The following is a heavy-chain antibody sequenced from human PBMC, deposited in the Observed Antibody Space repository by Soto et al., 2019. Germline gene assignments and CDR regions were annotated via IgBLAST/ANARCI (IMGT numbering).Heavy chain of an antibody. Sequence: ASVKVSCKASGYTFTSYYINWALQATGQGLEWMGWMNPNSGNTGYAQKFQGRVTMTRNTSISTAYMELSSLRSEDTAVYYCASVYYYDSSGYPGDAFDIWGQGTMVTVSS. V-gene: IGHV1-8*01. CDR3: ASVYYYDSSGYPGDAFDI. CDR2: MNPNSGNT. J-gene: IGHJ3*02. CDR1: GYTFTSYY. D-gene: IGHD3-22*01.